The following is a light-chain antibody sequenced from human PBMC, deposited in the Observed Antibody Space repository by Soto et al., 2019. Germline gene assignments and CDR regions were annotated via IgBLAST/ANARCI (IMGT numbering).Light chain of an antibody. J-gene: IGKJ1*01. CDR3: QQYHSTPRT. CDR1: QSVSSSNNKNY. CDR2: WAS. V-gene: IGKV4-1*01. Sequence: DIVMTQSPDSLAVSLGERATINCKSSQSVSSSNNKNYLAWYQQKPGQPPKLLIYWASTRESGVPDRFSGSGFGTDFTLTISSLQAEDVAVYYCQQYHSTPRTFGQGTKVEIK.